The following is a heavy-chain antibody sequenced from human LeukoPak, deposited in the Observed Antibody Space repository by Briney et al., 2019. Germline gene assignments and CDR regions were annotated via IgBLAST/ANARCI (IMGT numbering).Heavy chain of an antibody. CDR1: GGSISSSSYY. CDR3: ARLRIAARLFDY. CDR2: IYYSGST. V-gene: IGHV4-39*01. D-gene: IGHD6-6*01. J-gene: IGHJ4*02. Sequence: SETLSLTCTFSGGSISSSSYYWGWIRQPPGKGLEWIGSIYYSGSTYYNPSLKSRVTISVDTSKNQFSLKLSSVTAADTAVYYCARLRIAARLFDYWGQGTLVTVSS.